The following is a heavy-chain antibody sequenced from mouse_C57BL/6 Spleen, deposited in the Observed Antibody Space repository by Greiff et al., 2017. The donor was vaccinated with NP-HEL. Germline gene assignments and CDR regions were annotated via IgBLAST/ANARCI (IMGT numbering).Heavy chain of an antibody. Sequence: QVQLKQSGAELVRPGASVTLSCKASGYTFTDYEMHWVKQTPVHGLEWIGAIDPETGGTAYNQKFKGKAILTADKSSSTAYRELRSLTSEDSAVYYCTRSANWANYYAMDYWGQGTSVTVSS. V-gene: IGHV1-15*01. CDR3: TRSANWANYYAMDY. CDR2: IDPETGGT. CDR1: GYTFTDYE. J-gene: IGHJ4*01. D-gene: IGHD4-1*01.